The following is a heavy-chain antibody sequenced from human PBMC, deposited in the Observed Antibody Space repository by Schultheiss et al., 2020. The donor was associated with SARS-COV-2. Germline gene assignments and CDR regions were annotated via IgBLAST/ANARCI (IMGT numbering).Heavy chain of an antibody. CDR2: ISSSSSTI. CDR1: GFTFSDYY. V-gene: IGHV3-11*04. D-gene: IGHD3-3*01. Sequence: GGSLRLSCAASGFTFSDYYMSWIRQAPGKGLEWVSYISSSSSTIYYADSVKGRFTISRDNAKNSLYMQMNSLRDEDTAVYYCARGTEGTYYDFWSGYGYFDYWGQGTLVTVSS. J-gene: IGHJ4*02. CDR3: ARGTEGTYYDFWSGYGYFDY.